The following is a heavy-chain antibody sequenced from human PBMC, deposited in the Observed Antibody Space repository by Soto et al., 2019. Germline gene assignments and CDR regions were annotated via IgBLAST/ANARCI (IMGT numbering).Heavy chain of an antibody. V-gene: IGHV1-18*01. J-gene: IGHJ5*02. Sequence: QVQLVQSGGEVKKPGASVKVSRKASGYTFTNYGISWVRQAPGQGLEWMGWINVYNGNTKYAQKVQGRVTMTTDTATSTAQMELRSLRSDDTAVYYCARGVGSGSYYNQYNWFDPWGQGTLVTVSS. CDR2: INVYNGNT. D-gene: IGHD3-10*01. CDR3: ARGVGSGSYYNQYNWFDP. CDR1: GYTFTNYG.